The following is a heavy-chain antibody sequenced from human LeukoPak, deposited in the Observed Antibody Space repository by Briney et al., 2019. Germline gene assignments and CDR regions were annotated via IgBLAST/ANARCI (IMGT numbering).Heavy chain of an antibody. V-gene: IGHV3-43*02. Sequence: GGSLRLSCAASGFTFDDYAMHWVRQAPGKGLEWVSLISGDGGSTYYADSVKGRFTISRDNAKNSLYLQMNSLRAEDTAVYYCARFDGSYGKYYFDYWGQGTLVTVSS. CDR2: ISGDGGST. CDR3: ARFDGSYGKYYFDY. CDR1: GFTFDDYA. J-gene: IGHJ4*02. D-gene: IGHD1-26*01.